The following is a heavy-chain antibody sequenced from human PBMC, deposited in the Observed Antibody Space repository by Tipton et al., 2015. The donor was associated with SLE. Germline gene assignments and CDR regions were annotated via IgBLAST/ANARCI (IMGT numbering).Heavy chain of an antibody. CDR2: IDHSGST. V-gene: IGHV4-59*08. D-gene: IGHD3-22*01. J-gene: IGHJ4*02. Sequence: TLSLTCTVSAGSVSSFYWSWIRQPPGKGLEWIGSIDHSGSTYYTPSLKSRVTISVDTSKNQFSLKLTSVTAADSAVYYCARADSSGSILSDYWGQGTLVTVSS. CDR1: AGSVSSFY. CDR3: ARADSSGSILSDY.